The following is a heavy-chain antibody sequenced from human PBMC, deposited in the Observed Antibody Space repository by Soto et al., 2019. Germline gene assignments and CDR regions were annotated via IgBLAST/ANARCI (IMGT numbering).Heavy chain of an antibody. CDR1: GGSISSGGYY. J-gene: IGHJ4*02. Sequence: PSETLSLTCTVSGGSISSGGYYWSWIRQHPGKGLEWIGYIYYSGSTYYNPSLKSQVTISVDTSKNQFSLKLSSVTAADTAVYYCARVFMGDSDYWGQGTLVTVSS. D-gene: IGHD3-10*01. V-gene: IGHV4-31*01. CDR2: IYYSGST. CDR3: ARVFMGDSDY.